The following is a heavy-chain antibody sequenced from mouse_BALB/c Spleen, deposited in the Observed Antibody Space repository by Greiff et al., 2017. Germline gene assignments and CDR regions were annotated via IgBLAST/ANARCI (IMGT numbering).Heavy chain of an antibody. CDR2: IWAGGST. D-gene: IGHD3-1*01. J-gene: IGHJ4*01. CDR1: GFSLTSYG. V-gene: IGHV2-9*02. CDR3: ARDALTARATSFYAMDY. Sequence: VKLVESGPGLVAPSQSLSITCTVSGFSLTSYGVHWVRQPPGKGLEWLGVIWAGGSTNYNSALMSRLSISKDNSKSQVFLKMNSLQTDDTAMYYCARDALTARATSFYAMDYWGQGTSVTVSS.